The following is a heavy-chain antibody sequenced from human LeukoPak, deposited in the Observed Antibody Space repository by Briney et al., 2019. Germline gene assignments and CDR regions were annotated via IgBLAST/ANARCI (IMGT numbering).Heavy chain of an antibody. CDR2: ISAYNGNT. Sequence: ASVKVSCKASGYTFTGYYMHWVRQAPGQGLEWMGWISAYNGNTNYAQKLQGRVTMTTDTSTSTAYMELRSLRSDDTAVYYCAREFPVLDCWGQGTLVTVSS. J-gene: IGHJ4*02. CDR3: AREFPVLDC. V-gene: IGHV1-18*04. CDR1: GYTFTGYY.